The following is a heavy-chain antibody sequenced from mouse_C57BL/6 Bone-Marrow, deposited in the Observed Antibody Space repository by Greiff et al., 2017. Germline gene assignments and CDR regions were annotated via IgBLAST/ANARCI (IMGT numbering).Heavy chain of an antibody. V-gene: IGHV5-4*01. J-gene: IGHJ3*01. CDR1: GFTFSSYA. Sequence: EVQLVESGGGLVKPGGPLKLSGAASGFTFSSYAMSWVRQTPEKRLEWVATISDGGSYTYYPDNVKGRFTISRDNAKNNLYLQMSHLKAEDTAMYYCARAIWVVATRAWFAYWGQGTLVTVSA. CDR3: ARAIWVVATRAWFAY. CDR2: ISDGGSYT. D-gene: IGHD1-1*01.